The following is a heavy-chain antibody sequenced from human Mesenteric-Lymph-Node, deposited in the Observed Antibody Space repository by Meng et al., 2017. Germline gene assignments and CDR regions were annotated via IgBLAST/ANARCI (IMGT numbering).Heavy chain of an antibody. Sequence: ASVKVSCKASGYTFTSYDINWVRQATGQGLEWMGWMNPNSGNTGYAQKFQGRVTITRNTSISTAYMELSSLRSEDTAVYYCARDWVTASGTNWFDPWGQGTLVTVSS. CDR3: ARDWVTASGTNWFDP. V-gene: IGHV1-8*03. J-gene: IGHJ5*02. D-gene: IGHD2-21*02. CDR2: MNPNSGNT. CDR1: GYTFTSYD.